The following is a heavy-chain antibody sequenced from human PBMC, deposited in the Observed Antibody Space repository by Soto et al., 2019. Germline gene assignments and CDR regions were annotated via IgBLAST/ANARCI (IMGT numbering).Heavy chain of an antibody. V-gene: IGHV3-23*01. J-gene: IGHJ3*02. CDR2: ISGSGGST. CDR3: AKVQGSYYPRRHDAFDI. D-gene: IGHD1-26*01. Sequence: PVGSLRLSCAASGFTFSSYAMSWVRQAPGKGLEWVSAISGSGGSTYYADSVKGRFTISRDNSKNTLYLQMNSLRAEDTAVYYCAKVQGSYYPRRHDAFDIWGQGTMVTVSS. CDR1: GFTFSSYA.